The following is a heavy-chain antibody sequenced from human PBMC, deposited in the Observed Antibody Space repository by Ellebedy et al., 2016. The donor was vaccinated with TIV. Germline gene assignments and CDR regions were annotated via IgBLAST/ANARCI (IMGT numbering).Heavy chain of an antibody. V-gene: IGHV3-23*01. J-gene: IGHJ3*02. Sequence: GESLKISCAASGFTFSSYAMSWVRQAPGKGLEWVSTVTGSGSSTYYADSVKGRFTISRDNAKNTLYLQMNSLRAEDTAVYYCAAVQYWEAVFDMWGQGTMVTVSS. CDR1: GFTFSSYA. D-gene: IGHD2-8*02. CDR3: AAVQYWEAVFDM. CDR2: VTGSGSST.